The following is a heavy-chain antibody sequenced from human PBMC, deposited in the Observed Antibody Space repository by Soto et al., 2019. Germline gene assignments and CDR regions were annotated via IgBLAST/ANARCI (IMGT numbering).Heavy chain of an antibody. CDR1: GFTFSNAW. CDR2: IKSKTDGGTT. J-gene: IGHJ4*02. V-gene: IGHV3-15*01. CDR3: TTVADGDYVREVRYFDY. Sequence: AGGSLRLSCAASGFTFSNAWMSWVRQAPGKGLEWVGRIKSKTDGGTTDYAAPVKGRFTISRDDSKNTLYLQMNSLKTEDTAVYYCTTVADGDYVREVRYFDYWGQGTLVTVSS. D-gene: IGHD4-17*01.